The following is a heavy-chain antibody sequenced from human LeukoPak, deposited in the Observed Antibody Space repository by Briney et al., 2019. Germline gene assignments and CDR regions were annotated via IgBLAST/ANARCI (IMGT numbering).Heavy chain of an antibody. J-gene: IGHJ4*02. CDR2: IYSGGST. V-gene: IGHV3-53*01. Sequence: GGSLRLSCAASGFTVSSNYMSWVRQAPGEGLEWVSVIYSGGSTYYADSVKGRFTISRDNAKNSLHLQMNSLRADDTAVYYCARARERGDFWGQGTLVTVSS. CDR3: ARARERGDF. CDR1: GFTVSSNY. D-gene: IGHD3-16*01.